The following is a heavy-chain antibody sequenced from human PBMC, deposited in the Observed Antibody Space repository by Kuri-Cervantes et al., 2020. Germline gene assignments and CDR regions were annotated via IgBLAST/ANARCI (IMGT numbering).Heavy chain of an antibody. CDR2: IYYSGST. D-gene: IGHD6-25*01. Sequence: SETLSLTCAVYGGSISSYYWSWIRQPPGKGLEWIGYIYYSGSTNYNPSLKSRVTISVDTSKNQFSLKLSSVTAADTAVYYCARGAAFGWEDYYYGMDVWGQGTTVTVSS. J-gene: IGHJ6*02. V-gene: IGHV4-59*01. CDR1: GGSISSYY. CDR3: ARGAAFGWEDYYYGMDV.